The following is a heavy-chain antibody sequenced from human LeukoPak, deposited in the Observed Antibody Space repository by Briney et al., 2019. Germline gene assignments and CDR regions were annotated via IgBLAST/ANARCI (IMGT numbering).Heavy chain of an antibody. CDR3: ARSKMLLRGGFDY. CDR1: GGSINNDY. D-gene: IGHD3-10*01. J-gene: IGHJ4*02. CDR2: IKYNGYT. Sequence: SETLSLTCTVSGGSINNDYWSWIRQPPGKGLEWLGYIKYNGYTNYNPSLKSRVTMSIDASKKQFSLKLSSVTAADTAVYYCARSKMLLRGGFDYWGQGTLVTVSS. V-gene: IGHV4-59*01.